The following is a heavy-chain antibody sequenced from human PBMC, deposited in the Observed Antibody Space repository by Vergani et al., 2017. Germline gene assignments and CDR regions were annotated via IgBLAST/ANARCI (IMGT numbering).Heavy chain of an antibody. J-gene: IGHJ2*01. CDR1: GGSISSGSYY. CDR3: AGVKDGMATIHWYFDL. V-gene: IGHV4-61*02. Sequence: QVQLQESGPGLVKPSQTLSLTCTVSGGSISSGSYYWSWIRQPAGKGLEWIGRIYTSGSTNYNPSLKSRVTISGDTSKNQFSLKLSSVTAAGTAVYYCAGVKDGMATIHWYFDLWGRGTLVTVSS. D-gene: IGHD5-24*01. CDR2: IYTSGST.